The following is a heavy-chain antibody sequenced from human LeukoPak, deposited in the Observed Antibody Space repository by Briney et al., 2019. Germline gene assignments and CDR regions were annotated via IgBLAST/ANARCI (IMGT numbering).Heavy chain of an antibody. D-gene: IGHD3-3*01. CDR3: AKDMGYDFWSGYVGDY. CDR1: GFTFSSYA. V-gene: IGHV3-23*01. CDR2: IDGSAGST. J-gene: IGHJ4*02. Sequence: GGSLRLSCAASGFTFSSYAMSWVRQAPGKGLEWVSGIDGSAGSTYYADSVKGRFTISRDNSKNSLYLQMNSLRTEDTALYYCAKDMGYDFWSGYVGDYWGQGTLVTVSS.